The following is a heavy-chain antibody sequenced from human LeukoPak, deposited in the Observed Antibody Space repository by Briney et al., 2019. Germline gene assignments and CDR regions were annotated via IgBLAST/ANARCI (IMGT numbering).Heavy chain of an antibody. CDR1: GYSFTDYY. CDR3: ATDGAVAGTAYPEY. CDR2: INPNSGGT. D-gene: IGHD6-19*01. Sequence: ASVKVSFKASGYSFTDYYMHWVRQAPGQGLEWMGWINPNSGGTKYAQKFQGRVTMTRDTSISTAYMELSSLTSDDTALYYCATDGAVAGTAYPEYWGQGTLVTVSS. V-gene: IGHV1-2*02. J-gene: IGHJ4*02.